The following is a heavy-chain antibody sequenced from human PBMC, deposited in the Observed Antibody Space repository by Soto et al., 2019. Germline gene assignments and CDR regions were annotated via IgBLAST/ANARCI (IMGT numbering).Heavy chain of an antibody. CDR1: GFTFNSYS. V-gene: IGHV3-48*02. D-gene: IGHD2-15*01. J-gene: IGHJ4*02. CDR2: ISSTSGTI. Sequence: EVQLVESGGGLVQPGGSLRLSCAASGFTFNSYSMTWVRQAPGKGLEWLSFISSTSGTIYYADSVKGRFTISSDNAKNSLYLQMNSLRDEDTAVYYCARLSVRYCSGGSCSQLDYWGQGTLVTVSS. CDR3: ARLSVRYCSGGSCSQLDY.